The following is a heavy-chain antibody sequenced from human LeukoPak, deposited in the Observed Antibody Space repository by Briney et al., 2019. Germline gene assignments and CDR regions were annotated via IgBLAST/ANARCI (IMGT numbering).Heavy chain of an antibody. J-gene: IGHJ4*02. CDR3: ARDLGEAGNEFDY. D-gene: IGHD1-1*01. V-gene: IGHV1-2*06. CDR1: GYTFTGYY. Sequence: GASVKVSCKASGYTFTGYYMHWVRQAPGQGLEWMGRINPNSGGTNYAQKFQGRVTMTRDTSISTAYMELSRLRSDDTAVYYCARDLGEAGNEFDYWGQRTLVTVSS. CDR2: INPNSGGT.